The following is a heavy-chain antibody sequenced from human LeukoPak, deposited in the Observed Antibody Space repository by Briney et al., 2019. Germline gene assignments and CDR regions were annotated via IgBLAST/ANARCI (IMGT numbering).Heavy chain of an antibody. V-gene: IGHV3-74*01. CDR3: TRGGVDY. J-gene: IGHJ4*02. CDR1: EFTFSSYW. D-gene: IGHD3-10*01. Sequence: GGSLRLSCAASEFTFSSYWMHWVRQAPGKGLVWVSRINSDGSITTYADSVKGRFTISRDNAKNTVYLQMNSLRAEDTAVYYCTRGGVDYWGQGTLVTVSS. CDR2: INSDGSIT.